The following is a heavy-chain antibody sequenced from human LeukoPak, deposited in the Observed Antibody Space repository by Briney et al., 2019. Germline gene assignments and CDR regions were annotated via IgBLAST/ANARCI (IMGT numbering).Heavy chain of an antibody. J-gene: IGHJ4*02. V-gene: IGHV4-61*08. D-gene: IGHD3-22*01. CDR3: ARGPRGGSGYYVRY. CDR2: IYYSGST. CDR1: GGSISSGGYY. Sequence: KPSETLSLTCTVSGGSISSGGYYWSWIRQHPGKGLEWIGYIYYSGSTNYNPSLKSRVTISVDTSKNQFSLKLSSVTAADTAVYFCARGPRGGSGYYVRYWGQGTLVTVSS.